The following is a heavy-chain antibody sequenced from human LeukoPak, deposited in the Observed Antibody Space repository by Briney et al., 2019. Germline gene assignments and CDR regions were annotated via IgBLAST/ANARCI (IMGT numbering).Heavy chain of an antibody. CDR2: INHSGNT. CDR3: AKDYEPLVGVHRWGDWFDP. V-gene: IGHV4-34*01. CDR1: GGSFSGYY. D-gene: IGHD1-26*01. J-gene: IGHJ5*02. Sequence: SETLSLTCAVYGGSFSGYYWSWIRQPPGKGLEWIGEINHSGNTNYNPSLKSRVTISVDTSKNQFSLKLSSVTAADTAVYYCAKDYEPLVGVHRWGDWFDPWGQGTLVTVSS.